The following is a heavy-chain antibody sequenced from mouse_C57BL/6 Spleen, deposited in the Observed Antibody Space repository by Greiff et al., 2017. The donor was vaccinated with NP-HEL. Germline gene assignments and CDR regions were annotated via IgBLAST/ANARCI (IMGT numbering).Heavy chain of an antibody. Sequence: QVQLQQPGTELVKPGASVKLSCKASGYTFTSYWMHWVKQRPGQGLEWIGNINPSNGGTNYNEKFKSKATLTVDKPSSTAYMQLSSLTSEDSAVYYCARTIYDGYYRYFDVWGTGTTVTVSS. D-gene: IGHD2-3*01. V-gene: IGHV1-53*01. J-gene: IGHJ1*03. CDR1: GYTFTSYW. CDR2: INPSNGGT. CDR3: ARTIYDGYYRYFDV.